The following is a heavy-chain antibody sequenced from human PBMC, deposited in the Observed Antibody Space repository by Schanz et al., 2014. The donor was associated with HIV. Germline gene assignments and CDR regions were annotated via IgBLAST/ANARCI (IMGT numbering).Heavy chain of an antibody. CDR2: ISSTTTFL. Sequence: DVQLLESGGGLVKPGGSLRLSCAASGFSLSGYGMNWVRQAPGKGLEWVSSISSTTTFLHYSDSVKGRFTISRDNANNSLSLQMNSLRAEDTAVYFCAREWATVTTLGDWGQGTLVTVSS. J-gene: IGHJ4*02. V-gene: IGHV3-21*02. CDR1: GFSLSGYG. CDR3: AREWATVTTLGD. D-gene: IGHD4-17*01.